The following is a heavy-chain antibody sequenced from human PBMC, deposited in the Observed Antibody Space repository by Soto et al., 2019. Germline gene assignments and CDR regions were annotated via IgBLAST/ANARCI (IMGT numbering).Heavy chain of an antibody. CDR3: ARDRDPYSSSNLNGNGMDV. Sequence: ASVKVSCKASGYTFTSYYMHWVRQAPGQGLEWMGIINPSGGSTSYAQKFQGRVTMTRDTSTSTVYVELSSLRSEDTAVYYCARDRDPYSSSNLNGNGMDVWGQGTTVTVSS. D-gene: IGHD6-6*01. V-gene: IGHV1-46*01. J-gene: IGHJ6*02. CDR2: INPSGGST. CDR1: GYTFTSYY.